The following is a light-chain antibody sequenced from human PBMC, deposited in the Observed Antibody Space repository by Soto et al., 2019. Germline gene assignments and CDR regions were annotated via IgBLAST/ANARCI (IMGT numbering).Light chain of an antibody. CDR3: LHYDYAPPSYT. CDR1: QLVRNNF. Sequence: EIVLTQSPGTLSLSPGERATFSCRASQLVRNNFLAWYQQNPGQTPRLIISGATSRATGIPDRFSGSGSRKYFTLTLSRVKPEYFSVYYWLHYDYAPPSYTSGQGTKLEI. CDR2: GAT. J-gene: IGKJ2*01. V-gene: IGKV3-20*01.